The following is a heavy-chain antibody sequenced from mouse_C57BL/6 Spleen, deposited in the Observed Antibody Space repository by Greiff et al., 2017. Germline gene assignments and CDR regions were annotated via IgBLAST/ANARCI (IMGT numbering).Heavy chain of an antibody. CDR2: INYDGSST. V-gene: IGHV5-16*01. CDR1: GFTFSDYY. CDR3: ARAAITTVVDYFDY. D-gene: IGHD1-1*01. Sequence: EVKLMESEGGLVQPGSSMKLSCTASGFTFSDYYMAWVRQVPEKGLEWVANINYDGSSTYYLDSLKSRFIISSDNAKNILYLQMSSLKSEDTATYYCARAAITTVVDYFDYGGQGTTLTVSS. J-gene: IGHJ2*01.